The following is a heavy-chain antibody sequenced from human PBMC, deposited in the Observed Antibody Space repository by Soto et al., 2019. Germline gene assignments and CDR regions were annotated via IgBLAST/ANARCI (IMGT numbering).Heavy chain of an antibody. J-gene: IGHJ3*02. V-gene: IGHV3-11*01. CDR1: GFTFSDYY. D-gene: IGHD7-27*01. CDR3: ARSKLGIGEAFDI. Sequence: QVQLVESGGGLVKPGGSLRLSCAASGFTFSDYYMSWIRQAPGKGLEWVSHISNSGSRTFYADSVEGRFTFSRDNAKNSLHLQMDSLRVEDTAVYYCARSKLGIGEAFDIWGQGTMVTVSS. CDR2: ISNSGSRT.